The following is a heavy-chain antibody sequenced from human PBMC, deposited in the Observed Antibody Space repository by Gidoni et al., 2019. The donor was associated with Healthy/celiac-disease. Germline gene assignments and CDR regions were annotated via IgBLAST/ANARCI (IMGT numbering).Heavy chain of an antibody. CDR1: GFTFSSYA. Sequence: RSLRLSCAASGFTFSSYAMHWVRQAPGKGLEWVAVISYDGSNKYYADSVKGRFTISRDNSKNTLYLQMNSLRAEDTAVYYCARGGLEYSYGFSYFDYWGQGTLVTVSS. V-gene: IGHV3-30-3*01. J-gene: IGHJ4*02. CDR2: ISYDGSNK. CDR3: ARGGLEYSYGFSYFDY. D-gene: IGHD5-18*01.